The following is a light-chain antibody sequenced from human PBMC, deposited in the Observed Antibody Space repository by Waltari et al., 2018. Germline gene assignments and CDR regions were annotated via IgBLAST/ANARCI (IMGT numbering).Light chain of an antibody. V-gene: IGKV3-11*01. Sequence: EIVLTQSPVILSLSPGETATLYCRASQSVTNYLAWYQQRPGQAPRLLIYHASNRATGIPARFSSSGSGTDVTLTINSLEPEDFAVYYCQQRGTWPPITFGQGTRLEIK. CDR2: HAS. CDR1: QSVTNY. J-gene: IGKJ5*01. CDR3: QQRGTWPPIT.